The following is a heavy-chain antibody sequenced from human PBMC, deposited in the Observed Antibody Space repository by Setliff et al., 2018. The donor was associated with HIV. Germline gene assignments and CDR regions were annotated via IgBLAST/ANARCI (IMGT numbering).Heavy chain of an antibody. J-gene: IGHJ4*02. D-gene: IGHD6-19*01. CDR3: ASGREAVAGALHFDY. Sequence: TSETLSLTCSVSGGSISSGYYYWSWIRQHPGKGLEWIGYIYYSGSSYYNPSLKSRVTISVDTSKNQFSVKLSSVTAADTAVYYCASGREAVAGALHFDYWGQGPLVTVSS. CDR2: IYYSGSS. CDR1: GGSISSGYYY. V-gene: IGHV4-31*03.